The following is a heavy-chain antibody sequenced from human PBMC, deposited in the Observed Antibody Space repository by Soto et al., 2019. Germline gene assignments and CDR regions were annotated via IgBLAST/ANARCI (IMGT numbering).Heavy chain of an antibody. CDR1: GFTFSSYS. D-gene: IGHD3-3*01. V-gene: IGHV3-21*01. J-gene: IGHJ4*02. CDR2: ISSSSSDI. Sequence: EVQLVESGGGLVKPGGSLRLSCAASGFTFSSYSMNWVRQAPGKGLDWVSSISSSSSDIYYADSVKGRFTISRDNAKNSLYLQMNRLRAEDTAVYYCARGDDFWSGNTDYYFDYWGQGTLVTVSS. CDR3: ARGDDFWSGNTDYYFDY.